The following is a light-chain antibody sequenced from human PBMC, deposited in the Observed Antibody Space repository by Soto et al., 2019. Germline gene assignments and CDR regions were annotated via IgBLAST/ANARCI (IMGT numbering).Light chain of an antibody. V-gene: IGKV1-39*01. Sequence: DIQMTQSPSSLSASVGDRVTITCRASQSISSYLNWYQQKPGKAPKLLIYAASSLHSGVPSRFSGSGSGTDFTLTISSLQPEDFATHYCQQSYSTPYTFGQGTKLEIK. CDR3: QQSYSTPYT. CDR2: AAS. J-gene: IGKJ2*01. CDR1: QSISSY.